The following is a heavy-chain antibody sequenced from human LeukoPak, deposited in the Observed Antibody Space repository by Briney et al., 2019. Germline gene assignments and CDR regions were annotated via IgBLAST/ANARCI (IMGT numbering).Heavy chain of an antibody. CDR1: GYTFTSYD. CDR3: ARGQGGYEYYYYYMDV. CDR2: MNPNSGNT. Sequence: ASVKVSCKASGYTFTSYDINWVRQATGQGLEWMGWMNPNSGNTGYAQKFQGRVTITRNTSISTAYMELSSLRSEDTAAYYCARGQGGYEYYYYYMDVWGKGTTVTVSS. D-gene: IGHD5-12*01. V-gene: IGHV1-8*03. J-gene: IGHJ6*03.